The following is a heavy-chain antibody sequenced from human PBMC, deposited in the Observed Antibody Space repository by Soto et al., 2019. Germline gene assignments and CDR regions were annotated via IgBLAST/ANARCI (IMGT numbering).Heavy chain of an antibody. Sequence: QVQLQESGPGLVKPSQTLSLTCTVSGGSVTSANYYCNWVRQLPGKGLEWIGYTQYTGNPFYNPSLKSRVSISVDTSKNQFSLKLSSVTAADTAVYYCATGDLTAGELFFGYWGQGILVSVSP. CDR1: GGSVTSANYY. V-gene: IGHV4-31*03. CDR3: ATGDLTAGELFFGY. CDR2: TQYTGNP. D-gene: IGHD3-10*01. J-gene: IGHJ4*02.